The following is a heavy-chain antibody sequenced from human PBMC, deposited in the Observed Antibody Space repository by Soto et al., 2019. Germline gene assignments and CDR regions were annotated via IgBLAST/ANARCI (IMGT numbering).Heavy chain of an antibody. CDR3: AIQARMDA. Sequence: QVQLVQSGAEVKKPGASVKVSCKASGYTFTSFGLNWVRQAPGQGLEWMGWISAYNGNTNYAQKLQGRVTMTTDTSTCAAYMELRSLSSDDTAVYYCAIQARMDAWGQGTTVTVS. CDR1: GYTFTSFG. D-gene: IGHD4-4*01. V-gene: IGHV1-18*01. J-gene: IGHJ6*02. CDR2: ISAYNGNT.